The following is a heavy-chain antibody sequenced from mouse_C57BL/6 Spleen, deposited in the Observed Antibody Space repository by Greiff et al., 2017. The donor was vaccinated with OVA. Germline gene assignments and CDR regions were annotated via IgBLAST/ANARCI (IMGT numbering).Heavy chain of an antibody. J-gene: IGHJ1*03. CDR3: ARDWGITTVVYWYFDV. Sequence: QVQLQQPGAELVKPGASVKLSCKASGYTFTSYWMHWVKQRPGQGLEWIGMIHPNSGSTNYNEKFKSKATLTVDKSSSTAYMQLSSLTSEDSAVYYCARDWGITTVVYWYFDVWGTGTTVTVSS. D-gene: IGHD1-1*01. CDR1: GYTFTSYW. CDR2: IHPNSGST. V-gene: IGHV1-64*01.